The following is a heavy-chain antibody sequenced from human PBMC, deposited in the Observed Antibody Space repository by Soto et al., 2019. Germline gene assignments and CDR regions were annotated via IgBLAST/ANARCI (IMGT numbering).Heavy chain of an antibody. CDR2: ISSSSSYT. J-gene: IGHJ4*02. V-gene: IGHV3-11*05. CDR3: ARAKIAAAGTQGALDY. D-gene: IGHD6-13*01. CDR1: GFTFSDYY. Sequence: QVQLVESGGGLVKPGGSLRLSCAASGFTFSDYYMSWIRQAPGKGLEWVSYISSSSSYTNYADSVKGRFTISRDNAKNSLYLQMNSLRAEDTAVYYCARAKIAAAGTQGALDYWGQGTLVTVSS.